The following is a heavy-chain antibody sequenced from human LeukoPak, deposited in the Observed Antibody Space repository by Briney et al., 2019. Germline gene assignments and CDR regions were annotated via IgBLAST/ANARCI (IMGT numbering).Heavy chain of an antibody. D-gene: IGHD3-10*02. CDR2: ISAYNGNT. J-gene: IGHJ4*02. Sequence: GASVKVSCKASGYTFTSYGISWVRQAPGQGLEWMGWISAYNGNTNYAQKLQGRVTMTTDTSTSTAYMELRSLRSDDTAVYYCARVPDLGSGSYDFDYWGQGTLVTVSS. CDR3: ARVPDLGSGSYDFDY. CDR1: GYTFTSYG. V-gene: IGHV1-18*01.